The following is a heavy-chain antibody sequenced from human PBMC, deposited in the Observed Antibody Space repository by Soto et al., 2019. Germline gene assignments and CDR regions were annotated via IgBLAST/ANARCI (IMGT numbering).Heavy chain of an antibody. CDR2: INQDGSER. V-gene: IGHV3-7*01. CDR1: GFTFNTYW. J-gene: IGHJ4*02. CDR3: ARYGTIRGLSFDN. D-gene: IGHD2-2*02. Sequence: GALRLSCAASGFTFNTYWMSWVRQAPGKGLEWVANINQDGSERSYVDSVKGRFTISRDNAKNSLFLQMNSLRAVDTALYFCARYGTIRGLSFDNWGRETLVTVSS.